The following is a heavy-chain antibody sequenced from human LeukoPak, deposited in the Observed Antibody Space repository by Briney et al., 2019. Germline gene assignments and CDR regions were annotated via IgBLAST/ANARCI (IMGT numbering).Heavy chain of an antibody. J-gene: IGHJ4*02. CDR3: ARAGGYGLIDY. V-gene: IGHV4-39*07. CDR2: IYHSGTTYSGST. CDR1: GASMSNYY. Sequence: EPSETLSLTCNVSGASMSNYYWVWIRQPPGKGPEWIGSIYHSGTTYSGSTYYNPSLKSRVTISLDTSKNQFSLKVGSMTAADTAVYYCARAGGYGLIDYWGQGTMVTVSS. D-gene: IGHD5-18*01.